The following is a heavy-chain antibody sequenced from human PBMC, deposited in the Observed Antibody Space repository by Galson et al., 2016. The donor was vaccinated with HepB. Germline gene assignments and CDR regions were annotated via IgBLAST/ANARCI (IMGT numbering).Heavy chain of an antibody. Sequence: SLRLSCAASGFTVSNNYMSWVRQAPGKGLEWVSLIYSIGTTLYADSVKGRFTISRDSSKNTLFLQKNSLRAEDTAMYFCGRDVGPWGPGTLVTVSS. J-gene: IGHJ5*02. CDR1: GFTVSNNY. CDR2: IYSIGTT. CDR3: GRDVGP. V-gene: IGHV3-53*01. D-gene: IGHD1-26*01.